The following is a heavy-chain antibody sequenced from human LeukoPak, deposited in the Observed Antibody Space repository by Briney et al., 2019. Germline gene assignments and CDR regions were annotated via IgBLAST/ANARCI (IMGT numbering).Heavy chain of an antibody. CDR1: GFTFSSYA. Sequence: GGSLRLSCAASGFTFSSYAMSWARQAPGQGPEWVSAIGTSVDTYYADSVKGRFTFSRDNSKNTLFLQMNSLRAEDTALYYCARRSSSTKVFDYWGQGTLVTVSS. CDR2: IGTSVDT. D-gene: IGHD2-2*01. V-gene: IGHV3-23*01. J-gene: IGHJ4*02. CDR3: ARRSSSTKVFDY.